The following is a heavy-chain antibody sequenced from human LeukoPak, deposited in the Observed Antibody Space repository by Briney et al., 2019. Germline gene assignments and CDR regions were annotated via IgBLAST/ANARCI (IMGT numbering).Heavy chain of an antibody. CDR1: GFTFDDYA. J-gene: IGHJ4*02. V-gene: IGHV3-9*01. CDR2: ISWNSVSI. Sequence: PRRSLRLSCAASGFTFDDYAMHWVRQAPGKGLEWVSGISWNSVSIGYADSVKGRFTISRDNAKNSLYLQMNSLRAEDTALYYCEKVGTDLRIDYWGQGTLVTVSS. CDR3: EKVGTDLRIDY.